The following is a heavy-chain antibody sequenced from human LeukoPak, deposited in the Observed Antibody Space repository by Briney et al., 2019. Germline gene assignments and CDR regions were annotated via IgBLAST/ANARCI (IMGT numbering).Heavy chain of an antibody. Sequence: ASVKVSCKASGYTFTAYYMHWVRQAPGQGLEWLGWINPNSGGTNYAQKFQGRVTMTRDTSIATAYMEPSRLSSDDTAVYYCASSVSSRWAIIDYWGQGTLVTVSA. J-gene: IGHJ4*02. CDR2: INPNSGGT. CDR3: ASSVSSRWAIIDY. V-gene: IGHV1-2*02. D-gene: IGHD6-13*01. CDR1: GYTFTAYY.